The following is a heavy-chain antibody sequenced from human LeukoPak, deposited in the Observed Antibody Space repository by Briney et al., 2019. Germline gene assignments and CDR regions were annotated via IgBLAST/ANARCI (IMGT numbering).Heavy chain of an antibody. CDR3: TTGLSYYDSSPPLDY. CDR2: IKSKTDGGTT. Sequence: GGSLRLSCAASGFTFNSFSMNWVRQAPGKGLEWVGRIKSKTDGGTTDYAAPVKGRFTISRDDSKNTLYLQMNSLKTEDTAVYYCTTGLSYYDSSPPLDYWGQGTLVTVSS. V-gene: IGHV3-15*01. J-gene: IGHJ4*02. CDR1: GFTFNSFS. D-gene: IGHD3-22*01.